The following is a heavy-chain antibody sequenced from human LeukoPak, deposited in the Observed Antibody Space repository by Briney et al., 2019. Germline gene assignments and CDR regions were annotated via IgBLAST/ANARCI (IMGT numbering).Heavy chain of an antibody. Sequence: SETLSLTCAVYGGSFSGYYWRWIRQPPGKGLEWIGEINHSGSTNYNPSLKSRVTISVDTSKNQFSLKLSAVTAADTAVYYCARSNMVRGVRALDYWGQGTLVTVSS. J-gene: IGHJ4*02. CDR3: ARSNMVRGVRALDY. CDR1: GGSFSGYY. CDR2: INHSGST. D-gene: IGHD3-10*01. V-gene: IGHV4-34*01.